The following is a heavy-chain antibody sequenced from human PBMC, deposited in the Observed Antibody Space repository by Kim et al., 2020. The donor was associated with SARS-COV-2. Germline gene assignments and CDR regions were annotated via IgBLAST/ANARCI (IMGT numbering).Heavy chain of an antibody. CDR2: MYYTGST. D-gene: IGHD3-22*01. CDR1: GGSISNRTYY. J-gene: IGHJ4*02. V-gene: IGHV4-39*01. Sequence: SETLSLTCTVSGGSISNRTYYWAWIRQPPGRGLEWIGSMYYTGSTYHNPSLKSRVIIFGDTSKNQFFLKLNSMTAADTAVYYCTRRFLLGYYYDSSGYFDLWGQGTLVTVSS. CDR3: TRRFLLGYYYDSSGYFDL.